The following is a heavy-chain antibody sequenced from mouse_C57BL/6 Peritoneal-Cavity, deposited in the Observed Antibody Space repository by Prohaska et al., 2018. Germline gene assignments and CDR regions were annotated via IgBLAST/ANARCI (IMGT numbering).Heavy chain of an antibody. CDR2: INPSSGYT. D-gene: IGHD1-1*01. V-gene: IGHV1-7*01. CDR3: ARREGFITSYFDY. J-gene: IGHJ2*01. Sequence: CKASGYTFTSYWMHWVKQGPGQGLEWIGYINPSSGYTKYNQKFKDKATLPEDKSSNTAYMQLSRLTYEDSAVYYGARREGFITSYFDYWGQGTTLTVSS. CDR1: GYTFTSYW.